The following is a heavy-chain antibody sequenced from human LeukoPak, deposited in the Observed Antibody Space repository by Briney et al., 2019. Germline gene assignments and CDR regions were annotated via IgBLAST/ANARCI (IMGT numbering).Heavy chain of an antibody. J-gene: IGHJ4*02. Sequence: PGGSLRLSCAASGFTFSDYYMSWIRQAPGKGLEWVSYISSSGSTIYYADSVKGRFTISRDNAKNSLYLQMNSLRAEDTAVYYCARVYSSSWYSDDGDSSFDYWGQGTLVTVSS. CDR2: ISSSGSTI. V-gene: IGHV3-11*01. D-gene: IGHD6-13*01. CDR1: GFTFSDYY. CDR3: ARVYSSSWYSDDGDSSFDY.